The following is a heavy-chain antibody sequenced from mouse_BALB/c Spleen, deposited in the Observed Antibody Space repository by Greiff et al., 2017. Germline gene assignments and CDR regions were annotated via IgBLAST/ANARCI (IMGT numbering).Heavy chain of an antibody. CDR2: ISDGGSYT. J-gene: IGHJ2*01. D-gene: IGHD2-1*01. V-gene: IGHV5-4*02. CDR3: AREGFYSNFDY. Sequence: EVQGVESGGGLVKPGGSLKLSCAASGFTFSAYYMYWVRQTPEKRLEWVATISDGGSYTYYPDSVKGRFTISRDNAKNNLYLQMSSLKSEDTAMYYCAREGFYSNFDYWGQGTTLTVSS. CDR1: GFTFSAYY.